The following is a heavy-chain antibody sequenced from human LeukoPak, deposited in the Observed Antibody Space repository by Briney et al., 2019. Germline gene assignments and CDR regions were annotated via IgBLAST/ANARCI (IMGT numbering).Heavy chain of an antibody. CDR1: GFTISSYG. J-gene: IGHJ4*02. CDR2: IRYDGSNK. CDR3: ARIITMIVVAGGY. Sequence: GGSLRLSCAASGFTISSYGMHWIRQAPGKGLEWVAFIRYDGSNKYYADSVKGRFTISRDNSKNTLYLQMNSQRGTDTAVYHCARIITMIVVAGGYWGQGTLVTVSS. D-gene: IGHD3-22*01. V-gene: IGHV3-30*02.